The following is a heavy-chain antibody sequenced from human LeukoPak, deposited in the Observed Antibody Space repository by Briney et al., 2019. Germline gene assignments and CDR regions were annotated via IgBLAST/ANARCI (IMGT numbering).Heavy chain of an antibody. CDR3: ARDYAEDYGGNSGAPIDY. Sequence: GGSLRLSCAASGFTLSSYWTHWVRQAPGKGLVWVSRINSDGSSTSYADSVKGRFTISRDNAKNTLYLQMNSLRAEDTAVYYCARDYAEDYGGNSGAPIDYWGQGTLVTVSS. J-gene: IGHJ4*02. CDR1: GFTLSSYW. D-gene: IGHD4-23*01. V-gene: IGHV3-74*01. CDR2: INSDGSST.